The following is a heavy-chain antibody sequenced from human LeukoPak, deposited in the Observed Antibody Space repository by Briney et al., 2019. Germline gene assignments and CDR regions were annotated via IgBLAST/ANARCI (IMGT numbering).Heavy chain of an antibody. V-gene: IGHV4-39*01. CDR2: IYYSGST. CDR1: GGSISSSSYS. CDR3: ASTAMVTVFDY. Sequence: SETLSLTCTVSGGSISSSSYSWGWIRQPPGKGLEWIGSIYYSGSTYYNPSLKSRVTISVDTSKNQFSLKLSSVTAADTAVYYCASTAMVTVFDYWGQGTLVTVSS. D-gene: IGHD5-18*01. J-gene: IGHJ4*02.